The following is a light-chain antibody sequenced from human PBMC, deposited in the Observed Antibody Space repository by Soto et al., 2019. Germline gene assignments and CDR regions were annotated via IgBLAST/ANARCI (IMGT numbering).Light chain of an antibody. V-gene: IGKV1-33*01. CDR3: QQYDNLPT. CDR2: DAS. CDR1: QSISGW. J-gene: IGKJ5*01. Sequence: IRMTQSPSTLSASVGDRVTITCRASQSISGWLAWYQQKPGKAPKLLIYDASNLETGVPSRFSGSGSGTDFTFTISSLQPEDIATYYCQQYDNLPTFGQGTRLEI.